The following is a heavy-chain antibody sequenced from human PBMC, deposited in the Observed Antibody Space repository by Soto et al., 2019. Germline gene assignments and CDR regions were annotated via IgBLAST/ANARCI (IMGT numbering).Heavy chain of an antibody. J-gene: IGHJ4*02. Sequence: PSETLSLTCAVYGGSFSGYYWSWIRQPPGKGLEWIGEINHSGSTNYNPSLKSRVTISVDTSKNQFSLKLSSVTAADTAVYYCARGPLYGGNPEYYFDYWGQGTLVTVSS. V-gene: IGHV4-34*01. CDR3: ARGPLYGGNPEYYFDY. D-gene: IGHD4-17*01. CDR1: GGSFSGYY. CDR2: INHSGST.